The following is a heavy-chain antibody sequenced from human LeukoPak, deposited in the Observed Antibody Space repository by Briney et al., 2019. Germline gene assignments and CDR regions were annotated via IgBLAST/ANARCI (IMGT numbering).Heavy chain of an antibody. V-gene: IGHV4-34*01. Sequence: SETLSLTCAVYGGSFSGYYWSWIRQPPGKGLEWIGEINHSGSTNYNPSLKSRVTISVDTSKNQFSLKLSSVTAADTAVYYCARVEPRAVTNWSGYYTGYYYYYMDVWGKGTTVTVSS. D-gene: IGHD3-3*01. CDR2: INHSGST. CDR1: GGSFSGYY. J-gene: IGHJ6*03. CDR3: ARVEPRAVTNWSGYYTGYYYYYMDV.